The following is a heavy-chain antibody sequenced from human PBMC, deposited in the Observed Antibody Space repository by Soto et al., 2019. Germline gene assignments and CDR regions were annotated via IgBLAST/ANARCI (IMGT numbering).Heavy chain of an antibody. CDR3: ARAWRYSYGPKPFDC. J-gene: IGHJ4*02. CDR2: IYYSGST. CDR1: GGSISSYY. V-gene: IGHV4-59*01. Sequence: PSETLSLTCTVSGGSISSYYWSWIRQPPGKGLEWIGYIYYSGSTNYNPSLKSRVTISVDTSKNQFSLKLSSVTAADTAVYYCARAWRYSYGPKPFDCWGQGTLVTVSS. D-gene: IGHD5-18*01.